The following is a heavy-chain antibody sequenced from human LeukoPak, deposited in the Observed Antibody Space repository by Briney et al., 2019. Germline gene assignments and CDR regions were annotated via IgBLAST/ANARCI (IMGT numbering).Heavy chain of an antibody. CDR1: GFTFSSYS. Sequence: PGGSLRLSCAASGFTFSSYSMNCVRQAPGKGLEWVSYISSSSSTIYYADSVKGRFTISRDNAKNSLYLQMNSLRAEDTAVYYCARESLGGYYDSSGYRYWGQGTLVTVSS. CDR2: ISSSSSTI. J-gene: IGHJ4*02. V-gene: IGHV3-48*01. CDR3: ARESLGGYYDSSGYRY. D-gene: IGHD3-22*01.